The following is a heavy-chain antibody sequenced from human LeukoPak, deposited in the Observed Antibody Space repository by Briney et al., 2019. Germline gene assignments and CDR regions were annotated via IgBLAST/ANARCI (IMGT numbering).Heavy chain of an antibody. CDR3: ARTDGDKDYYYYGMDV. CDR1: GGSISSYY. CDR2: IYYSGST. J-gene: IGHJ6*02. V-gene: IGHV4-59*01. Sequence: SETLSLTCAVSGGSISSYYWSWIRQPPGKGLEWIGYIYYSGSTNSNPSLKSRVTISVDTSKNQFSLKLSSVTAADTAVYYCARTDGDKDYYYYGMDVWGQGTTVTVSS. D-gene: IGHD4-17*01.